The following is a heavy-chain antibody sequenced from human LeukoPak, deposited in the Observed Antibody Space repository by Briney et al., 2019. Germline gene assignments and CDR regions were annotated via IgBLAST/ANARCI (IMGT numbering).Heavy chain of an antibody. D-gene: IGHD3-22*01. Sequence: GASVKVSCKASGGTFSSYAISWVRQAPGQGLEWMGGIIPIFGTANYAQKFQGRVTITADESTSTAYMELSSLRPEDTAVYYCARLTSHYYDSSGYYPTVWGQGTLVTVSS. CDR2: IIPIFGTA. CDR1: GGTFSSYA. J-gene: IGHJ4*02. V-gene: IGHV1-69*13. CDR3: ARLTSHYYDSSGYYPTV.